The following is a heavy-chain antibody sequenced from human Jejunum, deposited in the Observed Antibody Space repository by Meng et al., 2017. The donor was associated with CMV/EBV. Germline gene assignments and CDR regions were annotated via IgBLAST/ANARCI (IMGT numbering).Heavy chain of an antibody. V-gene: IGHV3-21*01. J-gene: IGHJ5*02. CDR2: ISGSSTYI. CDR1: GFTFTSYA. CDR3: ARAIDYGDPNWFDP. Sequence: SGFTFTSYAINWVRQAPGKGLEWLSYISGSSTYIYHADSVKGRFTISRDNAKNSVYLQMNRLRAEDTAVYYCARAIDYGDPNWFDPWRQGTLVTVSS. D-gene: IGHD4-17*01.